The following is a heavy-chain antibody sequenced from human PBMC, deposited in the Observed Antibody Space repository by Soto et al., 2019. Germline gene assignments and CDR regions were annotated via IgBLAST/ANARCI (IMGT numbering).Heavy chain of an antibody. CDR2: IWYDGSNK. D-gene: IGHD5-18*01. V-gene: IGHV3-33*01. CDR1: GFTFSSYG. J-gene: IGHJ4*02. Sequence: PVGSLRLSCAASGFTFSSYGMHWVRQAPGKGLEWVAVIWYDGSNKYYADSVKGRFTISRDNSKNTLYLQMNSLRAEDTAVYYCARGQKWIQLWLEIDYWGQGTLVTVSS. CDR3: ARGQKWIQLWLEIDY.